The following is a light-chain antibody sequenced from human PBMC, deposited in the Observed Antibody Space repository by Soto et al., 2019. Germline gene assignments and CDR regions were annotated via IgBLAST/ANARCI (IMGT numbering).Light chain of an antibody. CDR1: QSVSSSY. CDR2: GAS. CDR3: QQYGSSLFT. J-gene: IGKJ4*01. Sequence: EIVLTQSPGTLSLSPGERATLSCRASQSVSSSYLAWYQQTPGQAHRLLIYGASSRATGIPDRFSGSGSGTDFTLTINRLEPEDFAVYYCQQYGSSLFTFGGGTKVEIK. V-gene: IGKV3-20*01.